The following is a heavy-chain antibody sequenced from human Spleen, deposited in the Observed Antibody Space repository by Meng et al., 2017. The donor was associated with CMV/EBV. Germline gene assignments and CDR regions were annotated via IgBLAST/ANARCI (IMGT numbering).Heavy chain of an antibody. CDR2: MNPNSGNT. Sequence: ASVKVSCKASGYSFTSYDINWVRQAAGQGLEWMGWMNPNSGNTGYGKKFQGRVTMTRNTSISAAYMELSSLRSEDTAVYYCVRGFGDFRWFDPWGQGTLVTVSS. D-gene: IGHD3-3*01. CDR3: VRGFGDFRWFDP. V-gene: IGHV1-8*01. J-gene: IGHJ5*02. CDR1: GYSFTSYD.